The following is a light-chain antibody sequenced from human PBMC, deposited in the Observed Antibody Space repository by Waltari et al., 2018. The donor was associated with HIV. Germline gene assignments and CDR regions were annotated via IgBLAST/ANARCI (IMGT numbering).Light chain of an antibody. J-gene: IGLJ2*01. V-gene: IGLV2-8*01. CDR1: SSDIGHSDY. Sequence: QSALTQPPSASGSPGQSVTISCTGTSSDIGHSDYVTWSHQHPGKAPKLIISEVNKRASGVPDRFSGSKSGNTASLTVSGLQAEDEADYYCSSDVPTKDFCVLFGGGTKLTVL. CDR3: SSDVPTKDFCVL. CDR2: EVN.